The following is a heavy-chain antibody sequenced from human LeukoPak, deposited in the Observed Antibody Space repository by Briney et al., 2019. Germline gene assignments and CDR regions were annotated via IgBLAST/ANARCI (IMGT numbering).Heavy chain of an antibody. J-gene: IGHJ4*02. CDR3: ARALAYSGTHPYYFDH. Sequence: ASVKVSCKASGYTFSNYDINWVRQATGQGLEWMGWMNPNTGNTGYAQKFQGRVTITRDTSISTAYMELSSLRSENTAVYYCARALAYSGTHPYYFDHWGQGTLLTVSS. CDR2: MNPNTGNT. CDR1: GYTFSNYD. D-gene: IGHD1-26*01. V-gene: IGHV1-8*03.